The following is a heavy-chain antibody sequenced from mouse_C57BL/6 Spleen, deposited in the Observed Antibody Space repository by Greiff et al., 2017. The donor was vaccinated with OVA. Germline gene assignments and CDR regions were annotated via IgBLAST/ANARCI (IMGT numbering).Heavy chain of an antibody. V-gene: IGHV5-6*01. CDR3: ARQGSGYVY. CDR1: GFTFSSYG. J-gene: IGHJ3*01. Sequence: EVKLVESGGDLVKPGGSLKLSCAASGFTFSSYGMSWVRQTPDKRLEWVATISSGGSYNYYPDCVKGRFTISRDKTKNTLYLQMCSLKSEDTAMYYCARQGSGYVYWGQGTLVTVSA. CDR2: ISSGGSYN. D-gene: IGHD3-2*02.